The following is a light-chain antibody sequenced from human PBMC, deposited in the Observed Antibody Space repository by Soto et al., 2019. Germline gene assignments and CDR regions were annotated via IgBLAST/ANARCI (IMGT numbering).Light chain of an antibody. J-gene: IGKJ1*01. CDR2: GAS. V-gene: IGKV3-15*01. CDR3: QQYNSWPRT. Sequence: EIVMTQSPATLSVSPGERATLSCRASQSVSSNLAWYQQKPCQAPRLLIYGASTKATGIPARFSGSGSGTEFTLTISSLQSEDFGVYYCQQYNSWPRTFGQGTKVQIK. CDR1: QSVSSN.